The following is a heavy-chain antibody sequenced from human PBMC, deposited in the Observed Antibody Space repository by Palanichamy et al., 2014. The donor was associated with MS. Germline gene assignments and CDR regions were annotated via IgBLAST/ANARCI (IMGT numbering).Heavy chain of an antibody. J-gene: IGHJ4*02. V-gene: IGHV3-30-3*01. D-gene: IGHD1-26*01. Sequence: QVQLVEVWGGVVQPREVPRDSPRAASGFTFSSYAMHWVRQAPGKGLEWVAVISYDGSNKYYADSVKGRFTISRDNSKNALYLQMNSLRAEDTAVYYCARDRSYSGSYFDYWGQGTLVTVSS. CDR2: ISYDGSNK. CDR3: ARDRSYSGSYFDY. CDR1: GFTFSSYA.